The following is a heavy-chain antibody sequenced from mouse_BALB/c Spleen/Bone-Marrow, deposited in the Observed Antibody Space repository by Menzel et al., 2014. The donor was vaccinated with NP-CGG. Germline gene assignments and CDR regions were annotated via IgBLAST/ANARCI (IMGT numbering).Heavy chain of an antibody. V-gene: IGHV1-15*01. CDR1: GYTFTDYE. Sequence: VQLVESGAELVRPGASVKLSCKALGYTFTDYEIHWVKQTPEHGLEWIGALHPGSGGTAYNQKFKAMATLTVDKSSNTAHIELSSLTCEITAVYYCRRGRDAMEYWGQGKSVTDSS. CDR2: LHPGSGGT. D-gene: IGHD6-1*01. CDR3: RRGRDAMEY. J-gene: IGHJ4*01.